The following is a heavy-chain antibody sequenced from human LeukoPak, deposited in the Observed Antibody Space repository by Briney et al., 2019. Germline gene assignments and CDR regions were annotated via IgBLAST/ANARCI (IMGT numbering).Heavy chain of an antibody. CDR2: IIPIFGTA. V-gene: IGHV1-69*13. CDR3: ARGASASRDYYYYMDV. J-gene: IGHJ6*03. Sequence: SVKVSCKASGGTFSSYAISWVRQAPGQGLEWMGGIIPIFGTANYAQKFQGRVTITADESTSTAYMELSSLRSEDTAVYYCARGASASRDYYYYMDVWAKGPRSPSP. CDR1: GGTFSSYA.